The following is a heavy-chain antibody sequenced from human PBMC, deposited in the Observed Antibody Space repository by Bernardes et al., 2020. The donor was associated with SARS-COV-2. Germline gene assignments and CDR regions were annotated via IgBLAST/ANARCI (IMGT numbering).Heavy chain of an antibody. V-gene: IGHV1-18*01. J-gene: IGHJ5*02. CDR3: ARDLLEQLVRWLDA. CDR1: GYIFTNYG. Sequence: ASVKVSCKTTGYIFTNYGISWVRQAPGQGLEWMGWISADNGDTKYAQNFQDRVTMTTDTSTKTAYMELRSLTSDDTAVYYCARDLLEQLVRWLDAWGQGTLVAVSS. CDR2: ISADNGDT. D-gene: IGHD6-13*01.